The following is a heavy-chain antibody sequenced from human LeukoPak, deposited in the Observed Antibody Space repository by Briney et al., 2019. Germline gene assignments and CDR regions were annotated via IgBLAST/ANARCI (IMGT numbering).Heavy chain of an antibody. CDR3: AREIDRTMIGPGV. CDR2: MFYSGNT. D-gene: IGHD3-22*01. V-gene: IGHV4-4*07. CDR1: GASITSYH. J-gene: IGHJ3*01. Sequence: PSETLSLTCTVSGASITSYHWSWIRQPAGKGLEWIGRMFYSGNTDYNPSLKSRLTTSIDTSKNQFSLKLSSVTAADTAVYFCAREIDRTMIGPGVWGQGTMVTVSS.